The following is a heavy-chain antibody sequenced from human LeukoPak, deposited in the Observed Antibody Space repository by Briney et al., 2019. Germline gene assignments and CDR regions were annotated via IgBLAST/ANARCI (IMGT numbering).Heavy chain of an antibody. V-gene: IGHV3-9*01. CDR3: VKDIFRGTYSGFDY. Sequence: GGSLRLSCTASGFTFDDYAMHWVRQVPRKGLDWVSSISWNSRSIDYADSVKGRFIVSRDNAQNSVSLQMNSLRPEDTAFYYCVKDIFRGTYSGFDYWGQGTLVTVSS. J-gene: IGHJ4*02. D-gene: IGHD1-26*01. CDR1: GFTFDDYA. CDR2: ISWNSRSI.